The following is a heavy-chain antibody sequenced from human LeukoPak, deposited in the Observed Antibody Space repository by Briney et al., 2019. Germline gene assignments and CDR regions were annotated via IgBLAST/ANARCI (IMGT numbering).Heavy chain of an antibody. Sequence: PSETLSLTCTVSGGSISSGGYYWSWIRQHPGKGLEWIGYIYYSGSTYYNPSLKIRVTISVDTSKNQFSLKLSSVTAADTAVYYCARGGSGSYYFDYWGQGTLVTVSS. CDR2: IYYSGST. CDR1: GGSISSGGYY. V-gene: IGHV4-31*03. D-gene: IGHD3-10*01. CDR3: ARGGSGSYYFDY. J-gene: IGHJ4*02.